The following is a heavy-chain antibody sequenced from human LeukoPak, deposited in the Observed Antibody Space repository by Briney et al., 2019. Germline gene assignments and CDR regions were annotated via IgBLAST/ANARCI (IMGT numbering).Heavy chain of an antibody. Sequence: SETLSLTCTVSGGSISSYYWSWIRQPAGKGLEWIGRTHTSGTTNYNPSLKSRVSMSVHTSTNQFSLRLRSVTAADTAVYYCTRESGAFSPFGFWGQGTLVTVSS. J-gene: IGHJ4*02. CDR1: GGSISSYY. D-gene: IGHD1-26*01. V-gene: IGHV4-4*07. CDR3: TRESGAFSPFGF. CDR2: THTSGTT.